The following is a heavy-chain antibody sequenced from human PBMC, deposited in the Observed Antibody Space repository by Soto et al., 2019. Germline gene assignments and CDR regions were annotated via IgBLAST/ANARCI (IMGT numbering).Heavy chain of an antibody. CDR2: IYYSWST. CDR1: GGSISSGGYY. D-gene: IGHD3-3*01. Sequence: SETLSLTCTVSGGSISSGGYYWRWIRQHPGKGLVWIGYIYYSWSTYYNTSLKSRVTISVDTSKNQFPLTLRSLTAAATAVYSCGRDARETAYQESGRAWDVWGQG. J-gene: IGHJ6*02. V-gene: IGHV4-31*02. CDR3: GRDARETAYQESGRAWDV.